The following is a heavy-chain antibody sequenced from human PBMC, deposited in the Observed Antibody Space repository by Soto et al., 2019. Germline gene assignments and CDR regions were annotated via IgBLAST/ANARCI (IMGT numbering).Heavy chain of an antibody. Sequence: SETLSLTCTVSGDSVTSINFYWSWIRQSPGKSLEWIGFINYNGNTNYNPSLRSRVTISLNTPKNQFTLTLRYVTAADTARYYCAIEFYGNYYYKYDIYVWGQGTAVTVSS. CDR3: AIEFYGNYYYKYDIYV. V-gene: IGHV4-61*01. D-gene: IGHD3-16*01. J-gene: IGHJ6*02. CDR2: INYNGNT. CDR1: GDSVTSINFY.